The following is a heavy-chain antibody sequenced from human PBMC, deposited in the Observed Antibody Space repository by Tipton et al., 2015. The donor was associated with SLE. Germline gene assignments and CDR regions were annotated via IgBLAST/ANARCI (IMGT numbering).Heavy chain of an antibody. V-gene: IGHV4-30-2*01. CDR1: GGSISSGGYS. D-gene: IGHD3-3*01. CDR2: IYHSGST. J-gene: IGHJ3*02. Sequence: TLSLTCAVSGGSISSGGYSWSWIRQPPGRGLEWIGYIYHSGSTYYNPSLKSRVTISVVTSKNQFSLKLRSVTAADTAAYCCAKSPRNDFWSGYYAFDIWGQGTVVTVSS. CDR3: AKSPRNDFWSGYYAFDI.